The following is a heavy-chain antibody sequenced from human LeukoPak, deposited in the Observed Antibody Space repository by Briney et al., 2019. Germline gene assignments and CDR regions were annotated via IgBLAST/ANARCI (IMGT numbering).Heavy chain of an antibody. CDR1: GGSISSYY. V-gene: IGHV4-4*07. CDR2: IYTSGST. CDR3: AADYRGSPSFDY. J-gene: IGHJ4*02. Sequence: PSETLFLTCTVSGGSISSYYWSWIRQPAGKGLEWIGRIYTSGSTNSNPSLKSRVTMSVDTSKNQFSLKLSSVTAADTAVYYCAADYRGSPSFDYWGQGTLVTVSS. D-gene: IGHD1-26*01.